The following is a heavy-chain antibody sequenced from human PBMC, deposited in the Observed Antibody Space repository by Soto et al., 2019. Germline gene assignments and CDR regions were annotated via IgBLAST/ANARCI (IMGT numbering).Heavy chain of an antibody. J-gene: IGHJ4*02. CDR1: GGSISGGVYY. Sequence: PSETLSLTCTVSGGSISGGVYYWSWIGQHPGKGLECIGYIYYSGGTYYNPSLKSRVTMSVDTSKNQFSLKLSSVTAADTAVYYCARNRAVAGTWYDYWGQGALVTVSS. CDR2: IYYSGGT. CDR3: ARNRAVAGTWYDY. D-gene: IGHD6-19*01. V-gene: IGHV4-31*03.